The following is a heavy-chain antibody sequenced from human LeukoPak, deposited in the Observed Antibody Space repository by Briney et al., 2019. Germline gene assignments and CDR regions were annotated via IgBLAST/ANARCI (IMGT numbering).Heavy chain of an antibody. CDR3: ARPYYYDSRIDP. J-gene: IGHJ5*02. Sequence: SETLSLTCTVSGASFSSGDYYWRWIRQPPGKGLEWIAYMYYSGSTYYNPSLKSRVTMSADTSKNQRSMKLSSVTAADTAVYYCARPYYYDSRIDPWGQGNLVTVSS. CDR1: GASFSSGDYY. V-gene: IGHV4-30-4*01. D-gene: IGHD3-22*01. CDR2: MYYSGST.